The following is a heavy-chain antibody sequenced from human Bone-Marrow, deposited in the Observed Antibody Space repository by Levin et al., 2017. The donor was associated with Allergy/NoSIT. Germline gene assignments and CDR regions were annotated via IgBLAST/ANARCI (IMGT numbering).Heavy chain of an antibody. CDR3: AKADAPKYYYDSSGYYSGMDV. D-gene: IGHD3-22*01. Sequence: GGSLRLSCAASGFTFSNYGIHWVRQAPGKGLEWVAVISYDGGNKNYVASVKGRFTISRDNSKNTLYLQMNSLRAEDTAVYYCAKADAPKYYYDSSGYYSGMDVWGQGTTVTVSS. CDR2: ISYDGGNK. CDR1: GFTFSNYG. J-gene: IGHJ6*02. V-gene: IGHV3-30*18.